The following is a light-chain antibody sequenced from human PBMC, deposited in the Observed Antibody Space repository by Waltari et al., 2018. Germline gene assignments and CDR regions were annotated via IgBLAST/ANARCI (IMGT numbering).Light chain of an antibody. V-gene: IGLV1-47*01. Sequence: QSVLTQPPSVSGTPGQRITISCSGSSSNVGTNYVHWYQQLSGTAPKLLIYKDDRRPSGVPDRLSGSKSGTSASRAISGLRSEDEADYHCATWDDSLRGWVFGGMTKLTVL. CDR3: ATWDDSLRGWV. CDR1: SSNVGTNY. J-gene: IGLJ3*02. CDR2: KDD.